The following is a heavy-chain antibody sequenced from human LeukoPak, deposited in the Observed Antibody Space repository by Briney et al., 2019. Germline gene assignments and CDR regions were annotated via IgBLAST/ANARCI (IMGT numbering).Heavy chain of an antibody. J-gene: IGHJ6*02. CDR1: GGSISSYY. V-gene: IGHV4-59*01. D-gene: IGHD2-2*01. CDR3: ARGGCSSTSCHYYYYGMDV. Sequence: SETLSLTCTVPGGSISSYYWSRIRQPPGKGLEWIGYIYYSGSTNYIPSLKSRVNISVDTCKNQFSLKLSSVTAADTAVYYCARGGCSSTSCHYYYYGMDVWGQGTTVTVSS. CDR2: IYYSGST.